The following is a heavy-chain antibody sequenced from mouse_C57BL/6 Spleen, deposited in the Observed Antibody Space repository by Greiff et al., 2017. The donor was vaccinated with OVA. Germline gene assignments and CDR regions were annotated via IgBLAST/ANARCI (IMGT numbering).Heavy chain of an antibody. CDR1: GFTFSNYW. D-gene: IGHD2-4*01. CDR3: TENYYEYAYYAMDY. CDR2: IRLKSDNYAT. J-gene: IGHJ4*01. Sequence: EVKLQESGGGLVQPGGSMKLSCVASGFTFSNYWMNWVRQSPEKGLEWVAQIRLKSDNYATHYAESVKGRFTISRDDSKSSVYLQMNNIRAEDTGIYYCTENYYEYAYYAMDYWGQGTSVTVSS. V-gene: IGHV6-3*01.